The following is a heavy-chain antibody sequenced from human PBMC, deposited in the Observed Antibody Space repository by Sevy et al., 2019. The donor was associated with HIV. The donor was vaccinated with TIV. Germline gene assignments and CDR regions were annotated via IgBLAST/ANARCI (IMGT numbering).Heavy chain of an antibody. V-gene: IGHV4-61*01. CDR1: GGSVSSGSYY. CDR3: ARGHDHAEYFQH. J-gene: IGHJ1*01. D-gene: IGHD3-16*01. Sequence: SETLSLTCTVSGGSVSSGSYYWSWIRQPPGKGLEWIGYIYYSGSTNYNPSLKSRVTISVDTSKIQFSLKLSSVTAADTAVYYCARGHDHAEYFQHWGQGTLVTVSS. CDR2: IYYSGST.